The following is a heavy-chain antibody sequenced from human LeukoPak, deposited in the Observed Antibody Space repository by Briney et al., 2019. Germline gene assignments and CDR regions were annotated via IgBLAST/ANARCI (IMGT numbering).Heavy chain of an antibody. J-gene: IGHJ4*02. D-gene: IGHD1-26*01. Sequence: ETLSLTCTVAGSMYNYYWSWIRQPPGKGLEWIGYIHYNGITNYNPSLKSRVTMSLDTSKNQVSLKLNSVTAADTAVYYCARHISSGGTYAHFDYWGQGTLATVSS. V-gene: IGHV4-59*08. CDR1: GSMYNYY. CDR2: IHYNGIT. CDR3: ARHISSGGTYAHFDY.